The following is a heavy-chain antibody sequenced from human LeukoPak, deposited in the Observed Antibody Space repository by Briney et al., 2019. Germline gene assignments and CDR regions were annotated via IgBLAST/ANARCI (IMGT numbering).Heavy chain of an antibody. J-gene: IGHJ3*02. V-gene: IGHV4-39*01. CDR2: IYYSGST. Sequence: SETLSLTCTVSGGSISSSSYYWGWIRQPPGKGLEWIGSIYYSGSTYYNPSLKSRVTISVDTSKNQFSLKLSSVTAADTAVYYCARQPYYYDSSGYYYGAFDIWGQGTMVTVSS. D-gene: IGHD3-22*01. CDR3: ARQPYYYDSSGYYYGAFDI. CDR1: GGSISSSSYY.